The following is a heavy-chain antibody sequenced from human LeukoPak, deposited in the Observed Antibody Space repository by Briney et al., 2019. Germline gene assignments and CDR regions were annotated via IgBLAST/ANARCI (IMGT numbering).Heavy chain of an antibody. V-gene: IGHV3-23*01. CDR1: GFTFSSYA. D-gene: IGHD2-21*02. CDR3: ARDFTATDAFDI. Sequence: GGSLRLSCAVSGFTFSSYAMSWVCQAPGKGLGWVSAISGSGGSTYYADSVKGRFTISRDNSKNTLYLQMNSLRAEDTAVYYCARDFTATDAFDIWGQGTMVTVSS. CDR2: ISGSGGST. J-gene: IGHJ3*02.